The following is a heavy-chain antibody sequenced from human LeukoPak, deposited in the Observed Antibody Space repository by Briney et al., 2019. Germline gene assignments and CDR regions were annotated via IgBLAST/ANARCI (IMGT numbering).Heavy chain of an antibody. Sequence: PGGSLRLSCAASGFTFDDYGLSWVRQVPGKGLEWVSGLNWNGASTGYADSVKGRFTISRDNAKNTVYLQMNSLRAEDTAAYYCARDVNWDYDDSSGLDYWGQGVLVTVSS. V-gene: IGHV3-20*04. D-gene: IGHD3-22*01. CDR2: LNWNGAST. J-gene: IGHJ4*02. CDR1: GFTFDDYG. CDR3: ARDVNWDYDDSSGLDY.